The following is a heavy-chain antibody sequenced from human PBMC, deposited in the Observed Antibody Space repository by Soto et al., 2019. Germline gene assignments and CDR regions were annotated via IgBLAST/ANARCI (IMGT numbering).Heavy chain of an antibody. J-gene: IGHJ6*02. CDR1: GFPFSRYS. Sequence: PERFLRRYCAGPGFPFSRYSMNWVRQATGKGLGWGASIGNSGDTCSAGSVKGRLTISRDNAKNSMSLEMDSLRVEDTGVYYCAREETAWPVAYGLGVWGQGTTVTVSS. V-gene: IGHV3-21*01. CDR3: AREETAWPVAYGLGV. CDR2: IGNSGDT. D-gene: IGHD2-21*02.